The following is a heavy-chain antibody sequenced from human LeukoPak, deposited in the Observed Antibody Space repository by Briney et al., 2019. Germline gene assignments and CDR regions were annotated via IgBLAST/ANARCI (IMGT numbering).Heavy chain of an antibody. Sequence: GGSLRLSCAASGFTFRTYWMSGVRQAPGKGLEWVANIKQDGSEKYYVDSVKGRFTISRDNAKNSLYLQLNSLRAEDTAVYYCARRVRSGFFDNWGQGTLVTVSS. V-gene: IGHV3-7*01. CDR1: GFTFRTYW. D-gene: IGHD3-3*01. CDR2: IKQDGSEK. J-gene: IGHJ4*02. CDR3: ARRVRSGFFDN.